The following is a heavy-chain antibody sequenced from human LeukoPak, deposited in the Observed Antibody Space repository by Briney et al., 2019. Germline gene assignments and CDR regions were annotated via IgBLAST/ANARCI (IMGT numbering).Heavy chain of an antibody. CDR1: GGSICSYY. CDR3: ARDSELPQRRDAFDI. J-gene: IGHJ3*02. Sequence: SETLSLTCTVSGGSICSYYWSWIREPPGKGVEWIGYIYYSGSTNYNPSLKSRVTISVDTSKNQFSLKLSSVTAADTAVYYCARDSELPQRRDAFDIWGQGTMVTVSS. V-gene: IGHV4-59*01. CDR2: IYYSGST. D-gene: IGHD2-15*01.